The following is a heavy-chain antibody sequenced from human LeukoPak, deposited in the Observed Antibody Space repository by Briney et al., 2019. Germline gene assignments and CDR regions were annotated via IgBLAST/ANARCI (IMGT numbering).Heavy chain of an antibody. CDR1: GFTFSSYE. D-gene: IGHD6-19*01. CDR2: ISSSGSTI. CDR3: ARSFGSSGWYDY. J-gene: IGHJ4*02. Sequence: GGSLRLSCAASGFTFSSYEMNWVRQAPGKGLEWVSYISSSGSTIYYADSVKGRFTISRDNSKNTLYLQMNNLRADDTAVYYCARSFGSSGWYDYWGQGTLVTVSS. V-gene: IGHV3-48*03.